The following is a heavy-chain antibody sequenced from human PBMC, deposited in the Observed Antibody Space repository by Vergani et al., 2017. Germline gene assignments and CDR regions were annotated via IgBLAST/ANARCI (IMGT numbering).Heavy chain of an antibody. J-gene: IGHJ4*02. CDR2: IKQDGSGK. Sequence: EVQLVESGGGLVQPGGSLRLSCAASGFTFSSYWMSWVRQAPGKGLEWVANIKQDGSGKYYVDSVKGRFTISRDNAKNSLYLQMNSLRAEDTAVYYCARPVYYYESSGYDYWGQGTLVTVSS. CDR3: ARPVYYYESSGYDY. D-gene: IGHD3-22*01. V-gene: IGHV3-7*03. CDR1: GFTFSSYW.